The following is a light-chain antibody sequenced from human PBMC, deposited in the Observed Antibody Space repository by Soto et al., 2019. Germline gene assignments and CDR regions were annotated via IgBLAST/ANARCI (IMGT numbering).Light chain of an antibody. V-gene: IGKV3D-7*01. J-gene: IGKJ4*01. CDR2: GAS. CDR3: HQDFDLPLT. Sequence: EMVMTQSPVTLSLSPGDRATLSCRASQSLSNTYISWYQQKPGQAPRLLIYGASTRATCIPARFSGSGSGTDFTLTISSLQPEDFALYYCHQDFDLPLTFGGGTKVEIK. CDR1: QSLSNTY.